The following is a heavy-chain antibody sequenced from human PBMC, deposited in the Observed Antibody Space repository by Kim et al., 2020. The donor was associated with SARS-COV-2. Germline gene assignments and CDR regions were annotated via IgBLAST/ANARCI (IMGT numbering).Heavy chain of an antibody. CDR1: GYTFTSYG. J-gene: IGHJ6*02. CDR3: AREWPESGYDLYYYYYGMDV. Sequence: ASVKVSCKASGYTFTSYGISWVRQAPGQGLEWMGWISAYNGNTNYAQKLQGRVTMTTDTSTSTAYMELRSLRSDDTAVYYCAREWPESGYDLYYYYYGMDVWGQGTTVTVSS. D-gene: IGHD5-12*01. CDR2: ISAYNGNT. V-gene: IGHV1-18*01.